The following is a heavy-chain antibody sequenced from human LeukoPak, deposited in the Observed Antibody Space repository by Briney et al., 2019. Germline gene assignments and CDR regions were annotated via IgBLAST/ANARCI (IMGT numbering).Heavy chain of an antibody. CDR3: ARARGDHYSFDY. Sequence: GESLKISCKGYGHSFTSYWIIWVRQMPGKGLEWMGRIDPSDSYTNYSPSLQGHVTISADKSISAAYLQWSNLKASDTAMYYCARARGDHYSFDYWGQGTLVTVSS. D-gene: IGHD3-10*01. J-gene: IGHJ4*02. CDR1: GHSFTSYW. CDR2: IDPSDSYT. V-gene: IGHV5-10-1*01.